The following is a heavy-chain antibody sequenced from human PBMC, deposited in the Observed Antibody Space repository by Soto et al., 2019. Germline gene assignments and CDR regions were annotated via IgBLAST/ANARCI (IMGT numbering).Heavy chain of an antibody. D-gene: IGHD2-15*01. CDR2: ISYDGSNK. CDR1: GFTFSSYA. V-gene: IGHV3-30-3*01. J-gene: IGHJ6*02. CDR3: ARDILAAIPYYYYGMDV. Sequence: GRSLRLSCAASGFTFSSYAMHWVRRAPGKGLEWVAVISYDGSNKYYADSVKGRFTISRDNSKNTLYLQMNSLRAEDTAVYYCARDILAAIPYYYYGMDVWGQGTTVTVSS.